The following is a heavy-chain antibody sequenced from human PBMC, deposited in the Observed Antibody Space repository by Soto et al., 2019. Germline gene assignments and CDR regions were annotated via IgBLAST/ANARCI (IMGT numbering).Heavy chain of an antibody. CDR3: ARGRRRLSTAMVNDY. CDR2: INHSGST. J-gene: IGHJ4*02. D-gene: IGHD5-18*01. CDR1: GGSFSGYY. Sequence: SETLSLTCAVYGGSFSGYYWSWIRQPPGKGLEWIGEINHSGSTNYNPSLKSRVTISVDTSKNQFSLKLSSVTAADTAVYYCARGRRRLSTAMVNDYWGQGTPVTVSS. V-gene: IGHV4-34*01.